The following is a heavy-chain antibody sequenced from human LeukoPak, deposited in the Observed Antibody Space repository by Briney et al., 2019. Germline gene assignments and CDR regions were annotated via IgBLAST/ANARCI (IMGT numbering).Heavy chain of an antibody. V-gene: IGHV1-18*01. CDR3: ARDWKDIVVVPAAILDYYYYGMNV. J-gene: IGHJ6*02. CDR2: ISAYNGNT. D-gene: IGHD2-2*01. Sequence: ASVKVPCKASGYTFTSYGISWVRQAPGQGLEWMGWISAYNGNTNYAQKLQGRVTMTTDTSTSTAYMELRSLRSDDTAVYYCARDWKDIVVVPAAILDYYYYGMNVWGQGTTVTVSS. CDR1: GYTFTSYG.